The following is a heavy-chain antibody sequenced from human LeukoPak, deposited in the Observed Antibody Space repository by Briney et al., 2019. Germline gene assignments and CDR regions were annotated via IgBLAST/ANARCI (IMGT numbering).Heavy chain of an antibody. V-gene: IGHV1-2*02. J-gene: IGHJ4*02. Sequence: ASVKVSCKASGYTFTGYYMHWVRQAPGQGLEWMGWINPNSGGTNYAQKFQGRVTMTRDTSISTAYMELSSLRSEDTAVYYCARPMVRGVPTLDYWGQGTLVTVSS. D-gene: IGHD3-10*01. CDR1: GYTFTGYY. CDR2: INPNSGGT. CDR3: ARPMVRGVPTLDY.